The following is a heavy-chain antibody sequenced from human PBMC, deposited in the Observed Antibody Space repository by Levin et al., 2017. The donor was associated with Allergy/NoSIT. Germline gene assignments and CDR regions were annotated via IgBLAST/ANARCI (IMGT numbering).Heavy chain of an antibody. CDR2: ISYDGSNK. CDR1: GFTFRSYG. V-gene: IGHV3-30*18. CDR3: AKDHAAAYFP. D-gene: IGHD2/OR15-2a*01. J-gene: IGHJ5*02. Sequence: LSLPCAASGFTFRSYGMHWVRQAPGKGLEWVAVISYDGSNKYYADSVKGRFTISRDNSKNTLYLQMNSLRAEDTAVYYCAKDHAAAYFPWGQGTLVTVSS.